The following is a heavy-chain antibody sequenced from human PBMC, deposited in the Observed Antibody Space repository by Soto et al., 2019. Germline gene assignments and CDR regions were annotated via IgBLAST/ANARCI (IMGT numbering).Heavy chain of an antibody. V-gene: IGHV3-9*01. J-gene: IGHJ3*01. Sequence: DVQLVESGGGLVQPGRSLRLSCAGSGFSFDDHAMHWVRQAPGKGLEWVSGISWNSGTIAYGDSVKGRFTISRDNAKKFVYLQMNSLRPEDTALYYCAKEAPGFDVWGQGTMVTVSS. CDR3: AKEAPGFDV. CDR1: GFSFDDHA. CDR2: ISWNSGTI.